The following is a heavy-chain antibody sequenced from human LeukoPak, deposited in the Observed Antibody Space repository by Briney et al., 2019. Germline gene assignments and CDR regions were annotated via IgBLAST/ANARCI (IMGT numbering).Heavy chain of an antibody. CDR1: GYSLSSGYY. CDR2: IYHSGST. J-gene: IGHJ4*02. V-gene: IGHV4-38-2*02. CDR3: ARDLGYISSGYPDDY. D-gene: IGHD3-22*01. Sequence: SETLSLTCTVSGYSLSSGYYWGWIRPPPGKGLEWIGSIYHSGSTYYNPSLKSRVTISVDTSKNQLSLKLSSVTAADTAVYYCARDLGYISSGYPDDYWGQGTLVTVSS.